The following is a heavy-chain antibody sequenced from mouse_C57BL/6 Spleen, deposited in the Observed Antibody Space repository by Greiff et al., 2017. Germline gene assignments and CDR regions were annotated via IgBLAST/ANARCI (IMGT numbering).Heavy chain of an antibody. CDR1: GYTFTSYW. J-gene: IGHJ4*01. CDR3: ARDRGDYAMDY. CDR2: IYPGSGST. V-gene: IGHV1-55*01. Sequence: QVQLQQPGAELVKPGASAKMSCKASGYTFTSYWITWVKQRPGQGLEWIGDIYPGSGSTNYNEKFKSKATLTVDTSSSTAYMQLSSLTSEDSAVYYCARDRGDYAMDYWGQGTSVTVSS.